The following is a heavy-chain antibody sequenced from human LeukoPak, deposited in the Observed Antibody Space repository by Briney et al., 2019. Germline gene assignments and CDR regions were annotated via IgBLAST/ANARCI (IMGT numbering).Heavy chain of an antibody. V-gene: IGHV1-2*06. J-gene: IGHJ4*02. CDR3: ARTNGGYEYN. CDR2: IYPNSGGT. D-gene: IGHD5-12*01. CDR1: GYAFTVYY. Sequence: ASVKVSCKASGYAFTVYYVHWVRQAPGQGLEWMGRIYPNSGGTNYAQKFQGRLTMTRDTSISTAYMELSRLKSDDTAFYYCARTNGGYEYNWGLGTLVTVSS.